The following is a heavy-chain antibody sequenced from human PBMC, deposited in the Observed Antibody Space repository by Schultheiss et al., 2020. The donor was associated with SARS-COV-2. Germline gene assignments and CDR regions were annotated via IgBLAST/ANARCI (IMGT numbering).Heavy chain of an antibody. J-gene: IGHJ4*02. CDR1: GFTFSSYS. CDR2: ISSSSSYI. CDR3: ARGEGIAAAEDY. V-gene: IGHV3-21*01. D-gene: IGHD6-13*01. Sequence: GGSLRLSCAASGFTFSSYSMNWVRQAPGKGLEWVSSISSSSSYIYYADSVKGRFTISRDNAKNSLYLQMNSLRAEDTAVYYCARGEGIAAAEDYWGQGTLVTVSS.